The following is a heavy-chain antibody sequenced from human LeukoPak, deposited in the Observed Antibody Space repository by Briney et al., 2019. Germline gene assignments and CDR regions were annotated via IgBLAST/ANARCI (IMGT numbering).Heavy chain of an antibody. V-gene: IGHV3-53*01. CDR3: ARELPRYYSGMDV. CDR2: IYSGGST. Sequence: PGGSLRLSCAASGFAVRSNYMNWVRQAPGKGLEWVSVIYSGGSTYYADSVKGRFTISRDNAKNTLYLQMNSLRAEDTAVYYCARELPRYYSGMDVWGQGTTVTVSS. J-gene: IGHJ6*02. CDR1: GFAVRSNY.